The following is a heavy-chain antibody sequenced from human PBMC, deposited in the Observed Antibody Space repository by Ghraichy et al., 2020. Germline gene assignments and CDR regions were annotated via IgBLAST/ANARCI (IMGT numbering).Heavy chain of an antibody. Sequence: SETLSLTCAVYGGSFSGYYWSWIRQPPGKGLEWIGEINHSGSTNYNPSLKSRVTISVDTSKNQFSLKLSSVTAADTAVYYCARLAIGYCSGGSCYSGGDYWGQGTLVTVSS. D-gene: IGHD2-15*01. CDR1: GGSFSGYY. J-gene: IGHJ4*02. CDR2: INHSGST. V-gene: IGHV4-34*01. CDR3: ARLAIGYCSGGSCYSGGDY.